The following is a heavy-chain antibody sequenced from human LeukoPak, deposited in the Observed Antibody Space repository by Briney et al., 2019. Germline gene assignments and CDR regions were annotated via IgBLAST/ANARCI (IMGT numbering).Heavy chain of an antibody. Sequence: SETLSLTCTVSGGSISSYYWTWIRQPPGKGLEWIGYIFHSGTTNYNPSLKSRVTISIDTSKNQFSLKLSSVIAANTAVYYCARKVYSFDVFDFWGQGTLVTVSS. CDR3: ARKVYSFDVFDF. D-gene: IGHD2-15*01. CDR1: GGSISSYY. V-gene: IGHV4-59*01. CDR2: IFHSGTT. J-gene: IGHJ4*02.